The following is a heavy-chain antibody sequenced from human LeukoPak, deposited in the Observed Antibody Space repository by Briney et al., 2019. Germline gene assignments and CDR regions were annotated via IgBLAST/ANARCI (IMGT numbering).Heavy chain of an antibody. Sequence: PSETLSLTCTVSGYSISSGYYWGWIRQPPGKGLEWVGNIYHSGSTYYNPSLKSRVTISVDTSKNQFSLKLNSVTAADTAVYYCVSTYSLYDAFDMWGQGTMVTVSS. V-gene: IGHV4-38-2*02. CDR3: VSTYSLYDAFDM. CDR2: IYHSGST. D-gene: IGHD6-13*01. CDR1: GYSISSGYY. J-gene: IGHJ3*02.